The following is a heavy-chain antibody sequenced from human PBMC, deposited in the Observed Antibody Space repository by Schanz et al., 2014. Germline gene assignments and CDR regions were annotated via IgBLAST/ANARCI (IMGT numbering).Heavy chain of an antibody. D-gene: IGHD3-9*01. J-gene: IGHJ3*02. CDR3: ARDRYGDYNAPDALDI. CDR1: GFTFSDYA. CDR2: VSSNGVGT. V-gene: IGHV3-64*01. Sequence: EVQLVESGGGLVQPGGSLRLSCAASGFTFSDYAMYWVRQAPGKGLEYVSAVSSNGVGTSYSNSVRGRFTISRDNSKNTLYLQMGSMRAEAMAIYYCARDRYGDYNAPDALDIWGQGTTVIVSS.